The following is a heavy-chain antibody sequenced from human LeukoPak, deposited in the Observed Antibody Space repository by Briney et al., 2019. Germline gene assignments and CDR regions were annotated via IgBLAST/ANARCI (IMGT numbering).Heavy chain of an antibody. CDR1: GFTFSSYE. V-gene: IGHV3-48*03. D-gene: IGHD4-23*01. CDR2: ISSSGSTI. Sequence: PGGSLRLSCAASGFTFSSYEMNWVRQAPGKGLEWVSYISSSGSTIYYADSVKGRFTISRDNARNSLYLQMNSLRAEDTAVYYCARDAGGNSGGIDYWGQGTLVTVSS. J-gene: IGHJ4*02. CDR3: ARDAGGNSGGIDY.